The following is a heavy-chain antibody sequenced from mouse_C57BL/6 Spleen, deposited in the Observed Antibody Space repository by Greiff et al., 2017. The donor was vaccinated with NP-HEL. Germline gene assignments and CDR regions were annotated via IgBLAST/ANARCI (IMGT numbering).Heavy chain of an antibody. Sequence: QVQLQQSGAELVRPGASVTLSCKASGYTFTDYEMHWVKQTPVHGLEWIGAIDPETGGTAYNQKFKGKAILTADKSSSTAYMELRSLTSEDSAVYYCKRSPSTSHGSSPLDHRGQGTTLTGSS. CDR1: GYTFTDYE. CDR2: IDPETGGT. V-gene: IGHV1-15*01. CDR3: KRSPSTSHGSSPLDH. D-gene: IGHD1-1*01. J-gene: IGHJ2*01.